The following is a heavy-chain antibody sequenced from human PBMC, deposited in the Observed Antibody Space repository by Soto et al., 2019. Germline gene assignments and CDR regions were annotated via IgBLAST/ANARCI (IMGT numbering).Heavy chain of an antibody. Sequence: GGPLRLSCAASGFTVSSNYMSWVRQAPGKGLEWVSVIYSGGSTYYADSVKGRFTISRDNSKNTLYLQMNSLRAEDTAVYYCARDQGLSYYYYYGMDVWGQGSTVTVSS. J-gene: IGHJ6*02. D-gene: IGHD3-10*01. V-gene: IGHV3-53*01. CDR2: IYSGGST. CDR1: GFTVSSNY. CDR3: ARDQGLSYYYYYGMDV.